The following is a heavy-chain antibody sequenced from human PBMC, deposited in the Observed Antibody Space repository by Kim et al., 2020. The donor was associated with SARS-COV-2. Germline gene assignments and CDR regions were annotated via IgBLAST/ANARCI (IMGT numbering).Heavy chain of an antibody. CDR1: GFTFSSYG. J-gene: IGHJ6*02. V-gene: IGHV3-33*01. CDR2: IWYDGSNK. CDR3: ARDGWTTIAAAVYYYYYYGMDV. D-gene: IGHD6-13*01. Sequence: GGSLRLSCAASGFTFSSYGMHWVRQAPGKGLEWVAVIWYDGSNKYYADSVKGRFTISRDNSKNTLYLQMNSLRAEDTAVYYCARDGWTTIAAAVYYYYYYGMDVWGQGTTVTVSS.